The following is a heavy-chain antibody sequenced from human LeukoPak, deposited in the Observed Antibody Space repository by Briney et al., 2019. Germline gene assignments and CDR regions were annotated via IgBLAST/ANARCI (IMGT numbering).Heavy chain of an antibody. D-gene: IGHD5-12*01. Sequence: PSETLSLTCTVSGGSISSGGYYWSWIRQPPGKGLEWIGYIHYSGSTNYNPSLKSRVTISVDTSKNHFSLKLTSVTAADTAVYYCAREDSGYHYWGQGTLVTVSS. CDR3: AREDSGYHY. CDR1: GGSISSGGYY. CDR2: IHYSGST. J-gene: IGHJ4*02. V-gene: IGHV4-61*03.